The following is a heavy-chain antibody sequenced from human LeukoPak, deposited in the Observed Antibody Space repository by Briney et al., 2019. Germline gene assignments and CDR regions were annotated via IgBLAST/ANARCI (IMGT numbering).Heavy chain of an antibody. D-gene: IGHD3-22*01. CDR2: ISYSGST. V-gene: IGHV4-59*08. Sequence: SETLSLTCTVSSGSISTYYWTWIRQPPGKGLEWIGYISYSGSTKYKPSLARRITISLDTSKNQFSLEMRSMTAADTTIYYCARQAGMFTTFDFWGPGTLVTVSS. CDR3: ARQAGMFTTFDF. J-gene: IGHJ4*02. CDR1: SGSISTYY.